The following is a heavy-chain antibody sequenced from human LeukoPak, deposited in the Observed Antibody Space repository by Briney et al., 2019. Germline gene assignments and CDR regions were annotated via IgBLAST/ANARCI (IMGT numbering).Heavy chain of an antibody. Sequence: GGSLRLSCAASGFTFSSYGMHWVRQAPGKGLEWVAVISYDGSNKYYADSVKGRFTISRDNSKNTLYLQMNSLRAEDTAVYYCAKDLYYYDSSGSLGYWGQGTLVTVSS. D-gene: IGHD3-22*01. CDR2: ISYDGSNK. CDR3: AKDLYYYDSSGSLGY. V-gene: IGHV3-30*18. J-gene: IGHJ4*02. CDR1: GFTFSSYG.